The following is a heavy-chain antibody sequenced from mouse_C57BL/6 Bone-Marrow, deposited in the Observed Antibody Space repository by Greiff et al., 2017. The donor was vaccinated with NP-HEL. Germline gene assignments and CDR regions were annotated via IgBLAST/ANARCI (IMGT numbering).Heavy chain of an antibody. J-gene: IGHJ3*01. CDR1: GYTFTSYW. V-gene: IGHV1-50*01. CDR2: IDPSDSYT. D-gene: IGHD1-1*01. CDR3: ASDYGSSGGAY. Sequence: QVQLQQPGAELVKPGASVKLSCKASGYTFTSYWMQWVKQRPGQGLEWIGEIDPSDSYTNYNQKFKGKATLTVDTSSSTAYMQLSSLTSEDSAVYYCASDYGSSGGAYWGQGTLVTVSA.